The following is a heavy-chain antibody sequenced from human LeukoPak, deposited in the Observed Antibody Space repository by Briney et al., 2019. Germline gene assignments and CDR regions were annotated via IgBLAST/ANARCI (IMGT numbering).Heavy chain of an antibody. D-gene: IGHD3-10*01. Sequence: GASVKVSCKASGYTFTSYGISWVRQAPGQGLEWMGWISAYNGNTNYAQKLQGRVTMTTDTSTSTAYMELRSLRSDDTAVYYCARDMVRGVLRPRYMDVWGKGTTVTISS. CDR2: ISAYNGNT. CDR3: ARDMVRGVLRPRYMDV. CDR1: GYTFTSYG. J-gene: IGHJ6*03. V-gene: IGHV1-18*01.